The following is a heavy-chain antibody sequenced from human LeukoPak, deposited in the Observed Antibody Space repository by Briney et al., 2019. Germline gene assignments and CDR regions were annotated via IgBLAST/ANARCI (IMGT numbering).Heavy chain of an antibody. Sequence: SETLSLTCTVSGGSISSYHWSWIRQPPGKGLECIGYIYYSGSTHYNPSLNGRVSISRDTSKNLFSLRLRSVTAADTAVYFCARGRVSSSTWYSTYYYYFYMDVWGKGTTVTVSS. V-gene: IGHV4-59*01. CDR1: GGSISSYH. J-gene: IGHJ6*03. CDR2: IYYSGST. CDR3: ARGRVSSSTWYSTYYYYFYMDV. D-gene: IGHD4-11*01.